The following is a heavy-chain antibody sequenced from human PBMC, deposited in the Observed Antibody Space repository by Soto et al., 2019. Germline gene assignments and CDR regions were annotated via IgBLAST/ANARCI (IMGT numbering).Heavy chain of an antibody. Sequence: ASVKVSCKASGYTFTSYGISWVRQAPGQGLEWMGWISAYNGNTNYAQKLQGRVTMTTDTSTSTAYMELRSLRSDDTAVYYCARDDDGEVLGYYFDYRGQGTLVTVSS. J-gene: IGHJ4*02. CDR3: ARDDDGEVLGYYFDY. D-gene: IGHD3-10*01. CDR1: GYTFTSYG. V-gene: IGHV1-18*01. CDR2: ISAYNGNT.